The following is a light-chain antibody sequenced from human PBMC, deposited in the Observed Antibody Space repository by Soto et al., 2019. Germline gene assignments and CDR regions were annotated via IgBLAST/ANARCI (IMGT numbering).Light chain of an antibody. Sequence: QSALTQPASVSGSPGQSITISCTGTSSDVGGHNFVSWYQHHPGKAPKLMIYEVTNRPSGVCDRFSGSKSGNTASLTISGLQAEDEADYYCNSYTSTFTWVFGGGTQLTVL. CDR2: EVT. J-gene: IGLJ7*01. V-gene: IGLV2-14*01. CDR3: NSYTSTFTWV. CDR1: SSDVGGHNF.